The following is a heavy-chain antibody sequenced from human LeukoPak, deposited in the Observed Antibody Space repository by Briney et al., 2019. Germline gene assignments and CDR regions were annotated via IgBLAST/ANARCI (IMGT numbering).Heavy chain of an antibody. J-gene: IGHJ5*02. CDR3: ASESGNWNERWFDP. D-gene: IGHD1-20*01. V-gene: IGHV1-2*02. CDR1: GYTFTSYD. CDR2: INPNSGGT. Sequence: ASVNLSCTASGYTFTSYDINWVRQATGQGLDWMGWINPNSGGTNYAQKFQGRVTMTRDTSISTAYMELSRLRSDDTAVYYCASESGNWNERWFDPWGQGTLVTVSS.